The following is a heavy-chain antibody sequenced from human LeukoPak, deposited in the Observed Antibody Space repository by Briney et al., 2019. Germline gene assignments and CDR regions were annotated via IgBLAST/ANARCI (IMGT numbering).Heavy chain of an antibody. CDR3: ARARYSGSPALDF. J-gene: IGHJ4*02. CDR2: TRYDESKT. CDR1: GFTFINTG. D-gene: IGHD1-26*01. Sequence: GGSLRLSCAASGFTFINTGLHWVRQTPGRGLEWVAFTRYDESKTFYGDSVRGRFTISRDNSKNTLYLQMNSLTTDDSAVYYCARARYSGSPALDFWGQGTLVTVSS. V-gene: IGHV3-30*02.